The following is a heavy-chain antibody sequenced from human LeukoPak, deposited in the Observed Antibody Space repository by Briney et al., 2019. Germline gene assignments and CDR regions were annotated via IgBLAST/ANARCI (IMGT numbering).Heavy chain of an antibody. CDR1: GFTFTNYW. CDR3: AKDYY. Sequence: GGSLRLSCAASGFTFTNYWMHWVRQAPGKGLEWVSGISGSGGDTYYADSVKGRFTISRDNSKNTLNLQMNSLRAEDTALYYCAKDYYWGQGTLVTVSS. V-gene: IGHV3-23*01. J-gene: IGHJ4*02. CDR2: ISGSGGDT.